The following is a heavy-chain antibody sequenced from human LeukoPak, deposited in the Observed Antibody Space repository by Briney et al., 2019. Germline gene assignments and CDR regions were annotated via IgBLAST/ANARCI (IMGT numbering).Heavy chain of an antibody. CDR2: IYTSGST. D-gene: IGHD1-1*01. Sequence: SDTLSLTCTVSGGSISSGSYYWSWIRQPAGKGLEWIGRIYTSGSTNYNPSLKSRVTISVDTSKNQFSLKLSSVTAADTAVYYCASGHLTGFVYYYYMDVWGKGTTVTVSS. CDR1: GGSISSGSYY. CDR3: ASGHLTGFVYYYYMDV. V-gene: IGHV4-61*02. J-gene: IGHJ6*03.